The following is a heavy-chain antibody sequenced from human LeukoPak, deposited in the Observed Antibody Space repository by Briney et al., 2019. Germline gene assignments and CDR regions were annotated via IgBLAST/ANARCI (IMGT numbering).Heavy chain of an antibody. CDR3: ARDYADYVGYFFFDY. V-gene: IGHV3-23*01. Sequence: PGRSLRLFCAASGFTFNHYAMNGARQAPGKGLEWVSSISGGCETTYYADSAKGRFTISRDNSQNTLYLQMNSLRAEDTAVYYCARDYADYVGYFFFDYWGQGTLVTASS. CDR1: GFTFNHYA. J-gene: IGHJ4*02. D-gene: IGHD4-17*01. CDR2: ISGGCETT.